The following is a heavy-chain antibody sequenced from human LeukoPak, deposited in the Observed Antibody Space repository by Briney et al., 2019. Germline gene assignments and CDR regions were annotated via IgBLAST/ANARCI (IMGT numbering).Heavy chain of an antibody. CDR1: GFTFSSYA. CDR2: ISGSGGST. J-gene: IGHJ4*02. V-gene: IGHV3-23*01. CDR3: AKSSMVRGNGY. D-gene: IGHD3-10*01. Sequence: GGSLRLSCAASGFTFSSYAMSWVRQAPGEGLEWVSAISGSGGSTYYADSVKGRFTISRDNSKNTLYLQMNSLRAEDTAVYYCAKSSMVRGNGYWGQGTLVTVSS.